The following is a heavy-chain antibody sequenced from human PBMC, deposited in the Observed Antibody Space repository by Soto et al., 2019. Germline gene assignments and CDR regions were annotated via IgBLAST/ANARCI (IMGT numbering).Heavy chain of an antibody. Sequence: EVQLVESGGGVMRPGGSLRLSCAASGFTLEDYGMSWVRQAPGKGLEWISGINWNGGRTGYADSVKGRFTISRDNVKNSLYLQTDSLRVEDTALYYCARVRSGSYSYAFEMWGQGTMVTVSS. CDR1: GFTLEDYG. CDR3: ARVRSGSYSYAFEM. V-gene: IGHV3-20*04. D-gene: IGHD1-26*01. J-gene: IGHJ3*02. CDR2: INWNGGRT.